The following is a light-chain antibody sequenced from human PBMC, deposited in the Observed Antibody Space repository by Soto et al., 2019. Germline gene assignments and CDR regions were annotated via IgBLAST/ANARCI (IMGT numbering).Light chain of an antibody. V-gene: IGLV2-14*01. CDR1: SSDVGGYDY. J-gene: IGLJ2*01. CDR2: EVS. CDR3: TSYTTISTVV. Sequence: QSALTQPASVSGSPGQSITISCTGTSSDVGGYDYVSWYQHHPGKVPKLLIYEVSDRPSGVSTRFSGSKSGNTASLTISGLQAEDEADYYCTSYTTISTVVFGGGTKLTVL.